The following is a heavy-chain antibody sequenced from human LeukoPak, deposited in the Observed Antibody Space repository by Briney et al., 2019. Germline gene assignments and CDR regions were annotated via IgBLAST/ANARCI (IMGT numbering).Heavy chain of an antibody. CDR3: ARVTGYDWESSYDY. Sequence: SSETLSLTCTVSGGSISSYYWSWLRQPPGKGLEWIGYIYYSGSTNYNPSLKSRVTISVDTSKNQFSLKLSSVTAADTAVYYCARVTGYDWESSYDYWGQGTLVTVSS. CDR1: GGSISSYY. CDR2: IYYSGST. J-gene: IGHJ4*02. D-gene: IGHD5-12*01. V-gene: IGHV4-59*01.